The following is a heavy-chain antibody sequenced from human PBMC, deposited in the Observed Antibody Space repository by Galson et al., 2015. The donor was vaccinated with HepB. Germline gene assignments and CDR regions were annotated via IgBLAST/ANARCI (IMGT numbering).Heavy chain of an antibody. D-gene: IGHD6-13*01. CDR3: AKRAAAGMFPSRAEYYFDY. J-gene: IGHJ4*02. CDR2: ISGSGGST. CDR1: GFTFSSYA. Sequence: SLRLSCAASGFTFSSYAMSWVRQAPGKGLEWVSAISGSGGSTYYADSVKGRFTISRDNSKNTLYLQMNSLRAEDTAVYYCAKRAAAGMFPSRAEYYFDYWGQGTLVTVSS. V-gene: IGHV3-23*01.